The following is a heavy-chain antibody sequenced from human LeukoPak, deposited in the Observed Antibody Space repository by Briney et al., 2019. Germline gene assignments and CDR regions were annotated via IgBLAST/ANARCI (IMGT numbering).Heavy chain of an antibody. CDR3: ARENYYGSGSYLNWFDP. CDR2: IYHSGST. D-gene: IGHD3-10*01. CDR1: GYSISSGYY. Sequence: PSETLSLTCTVSGYSISSGYYWGWIRQPPGKGLEWIGSIYHSGSTYYNPSLKSRVTISVDTSKNQFSLKLSSVTAADTAAYYCARENYYGSGSYLNWFDPWGQGTLVTVSS. J-gene: IGHJ5*02. V-gene: IGHV4-38-2*02.